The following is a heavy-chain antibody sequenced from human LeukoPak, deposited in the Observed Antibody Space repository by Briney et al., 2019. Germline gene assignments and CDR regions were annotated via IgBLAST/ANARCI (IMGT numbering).Heavy chain of an antibody. CDR1: GGPISSSSYY. V-gene: IGHV4-39*01. CDR2: IYYSGSS. CDR3: ARGRQQLVRTQYYYYGMDV. Sequence: SETLSLTCTVSGGPISSSSYYWGWIRQPPGKGLEWIGSIYYSGSSYYNPSLKSRVTISVDTSKNQFSLKLSSVTAADTAVYYCARGRQQLVRTQYYYYGMDVWGQGTTVTVSS. J-gene: IGHJ6*02. D-gene: IGHD6-13*01.